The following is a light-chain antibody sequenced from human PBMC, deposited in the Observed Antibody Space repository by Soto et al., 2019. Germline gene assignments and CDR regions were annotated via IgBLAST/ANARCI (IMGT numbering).Light chain of an antibody. CDR2: GAS. Sequence: EIVLTQSPGTLSLSPGERATLSCRASQSVSSSYLVWYQQKPGQAPRLLLYGASSRATGIPDRFSGSGSGTDFTLTISRLEPEDVAVYYCQQFGSSPRTFGQGTKVEIK. J-gene: IGKJ1*01. CDR1: QSVSSSY. V-gene: IGKV3-20*01. CDR3: QQFGSSPRT.